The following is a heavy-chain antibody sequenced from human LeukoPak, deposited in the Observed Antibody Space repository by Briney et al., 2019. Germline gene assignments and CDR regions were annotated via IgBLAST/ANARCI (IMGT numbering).Heavy chain of an antibody. CDR3: ARVCAPCSGWHYYMDV. Sequence: SETLSLTCTVSGDSISSGSYYWSWIRQPAGKGLEWIGRIYTSGRTNYNPSLKSRVTISVDTSKNQFSLKLSSVTAADTAVYYCARVCAPCSGWHYYMDVWGKGTTVTVSS. D-gene: IGHD6-19*01. CDR1: GDSISSGSYY. J-gene: IGHJ6*03. V-gene: IGHV4-61*02. CDR2: IYTSGRT.